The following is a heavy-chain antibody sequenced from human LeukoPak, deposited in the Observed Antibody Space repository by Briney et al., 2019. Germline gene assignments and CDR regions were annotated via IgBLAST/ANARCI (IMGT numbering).Heavy chain of an antibody. CDR1: GGSIGSGGYY. D-gene: IGHD4-17*01. Sequence: SETLSLTCTVSGGSIGSGGYYWSWIRQHPGKGLEWIGYIYYSGRTYYNPSLKSRVTISVDTSKNQFSLKLSSVAAADTAVYYCARVRDGDYGYIGFDPWGQGTLVTVSS. V-gene: IGHV4-31*03. CDR2: IYYSGRT. J-gene: IGHJ5*02. CDR3: ARVRDGDYGYIGFDP.